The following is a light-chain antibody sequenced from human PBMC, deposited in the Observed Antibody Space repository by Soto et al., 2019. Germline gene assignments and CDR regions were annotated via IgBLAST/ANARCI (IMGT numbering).Light chain of an antibody. Sequence: DIQMTQSPSILSASVGDRVAITCRASESISNWLACYQQKPGKAPKVLIYDASRLQSGVPERFSGSGSGTEFTLTISSRQADDIATDYCQQYKSYSYTLGQGTNLEI. V-gene: IGKV1-5*01. CDR2: DAS. CDR1: ESISNW. J-gene: IGKJ2*01. CDR3: QQYKSYSYT.